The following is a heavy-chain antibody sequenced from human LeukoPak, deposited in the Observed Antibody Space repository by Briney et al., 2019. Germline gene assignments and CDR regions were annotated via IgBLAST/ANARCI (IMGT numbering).Heavy chain of an antibody. V-gene: IGHV3-72*01. Sequence: GGPLRLSCAASGFTFTAHYMDWVRQAPGKGLEWVGRITNKPKSYSTQYAASVKGRFTISRDDSKNSLYLQMNSLKIEDTAVYYCDRDWATALDYWGQGTLVTVSS. CDR1: GFTFTAHY. D-gene: IGHD1-26*01. CDR2: ITNKPKSYST. CDR3: DRDWATALDY. J-gene: IGHJ4*02.